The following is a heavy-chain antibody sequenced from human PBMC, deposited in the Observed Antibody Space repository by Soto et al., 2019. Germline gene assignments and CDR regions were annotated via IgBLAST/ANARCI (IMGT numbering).Heavy chain of an antibody. CDR1: GGSSISGDYC. Sequence: SVIMSLRRTVSGGSSISGDYCCTCIQQHPEKGLEWIGYIHYNGRTNSSPSLKSRVTVSTDASKNQFSLILSSVTAADTAVYYCARIPYGSFWGYFDYWGQGALVTVSS. V-gene: IGHV4-31*03. D-gene: IGHD7-27*01. CDR2: IHYNGRT. J-gene: IGHJ4*02. CDR3: ARIPYGSFWGYFDY.